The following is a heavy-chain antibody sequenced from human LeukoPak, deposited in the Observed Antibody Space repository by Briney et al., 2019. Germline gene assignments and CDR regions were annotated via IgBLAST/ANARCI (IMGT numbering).Heavy chain of an antibody. CDR2: ITSSNTI. Sequence: GGSLRLSCAASGFTFSSYSMNWVRQAPGKGLEWISQITSSNTIYYADSVKGRFTISRDNDMNSLYPQMNSLTDEDTAMYYCARFLRNYWYSDYWGQGTLVTVSS. J-gene: IGHJ4*02. D-gene: IGHD1-7*01. CDR3: ARFLRNYWYSDY. CDR1: GFTFSSYS. V-gene: IGHV3-48*02.